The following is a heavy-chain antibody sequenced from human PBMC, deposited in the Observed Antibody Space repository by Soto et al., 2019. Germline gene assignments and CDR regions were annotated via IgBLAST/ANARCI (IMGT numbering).Heavy chain of an antibody. D-gene: IGHD3-22*01. J-gene: IGHJ4*02. CDR3: AGGDGTYYYDSSGYSKFDY. Sequence: ASVKVSCKASGYTFSGYYMHWVRQAPGQGLEWMGWINPNSGGTNYAQKFQGWVTMTRDTSISTAYMELSRLRSDDTAVYYCAGGDGTYYYDSSGYSKFDYWGQGTLVTVSS. CDR1: GYTFSGYY. V-gene: IGHV1-2*04. CDR2: INPNSGGT.